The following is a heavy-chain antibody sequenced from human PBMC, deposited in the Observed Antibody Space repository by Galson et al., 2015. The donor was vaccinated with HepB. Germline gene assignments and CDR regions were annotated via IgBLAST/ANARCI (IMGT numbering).Heavy chain of an antibody. CDR2: ICDGGSA. Sequence: SLRLSCAASGFSVKNNYMTWVRQAPGKGLEWVSIICDGGSAYYTDSVKARFTISRDNSKNTLYLQMNNLRPEDTAVYFCARDPPGVPDFALDGWGQGTTVTVSS. CDR1: GFSVKNNY. CDR3: ARDPPGVPDFALDG. V-gene: IGHV3-66*01. J-gene: IGHJ6*02. D-gene: IGHD3-10*01.